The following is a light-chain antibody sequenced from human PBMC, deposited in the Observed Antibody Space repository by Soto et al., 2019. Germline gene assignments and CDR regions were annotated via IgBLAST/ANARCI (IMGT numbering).Light chain of an antibody. CDR3: LQHNSYPRT. CDR2: AVS. CDR1: QGISSW. Sequence: DIQMTQSPSSLSASVGDRVTITCRASQGISSWLGWYQQKPGKAPKCLIYAVSNLQSGVPSRFSGSGSGTEFTLTISSLQPEDFATYYCLQHNSYPRTFGQGTKVDIK. J-gene: IGKJ1*01. V-gene: IGKV1D-16*01.